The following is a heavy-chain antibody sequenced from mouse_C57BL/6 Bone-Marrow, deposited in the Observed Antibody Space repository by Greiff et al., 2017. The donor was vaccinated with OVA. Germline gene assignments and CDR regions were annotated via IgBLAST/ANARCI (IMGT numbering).Heavy chain of an antibody. D-gene: IGHD1-1*02. V-gene: IGHV1-81*01. CDR3: AADCGGSEGDF. J-gene: IGHJ2*01. CDR2: IYPRSGNT. Sequence: VQLQQSGAELARPGASVKLSCKASGYTFTSYGISWVKQRTGQGLEWIGEIYPRSGNTYYNEKFKGKATMTADKSSSTAYMELRSLTSEDSAVYFYAADCGGSEGDFWGQGTTLTVSA. CDR1: GYTFTSYG.